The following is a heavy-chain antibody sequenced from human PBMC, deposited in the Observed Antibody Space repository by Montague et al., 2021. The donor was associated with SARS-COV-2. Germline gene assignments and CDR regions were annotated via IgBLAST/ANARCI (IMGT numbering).Heavy chain of an antibody. V-gene: IGHV4-4*07. CDR3: ARTPTRPLSLDS. D-gene: IGHD6-6*01. CDR2: VTTSGTT. Sequence: SETLSLTCAVSGGSTTGFSWSWVRQPAGKGLEWIGRVTTSGTTNYSPSLRSRVTMSVDTSKNQFSLNLNSVTAADTAIYYCARTPTRPLSLDSWGQGTQVTVSS. J-gene: IGHJ4*02. CDR1: GGSTTGFS.